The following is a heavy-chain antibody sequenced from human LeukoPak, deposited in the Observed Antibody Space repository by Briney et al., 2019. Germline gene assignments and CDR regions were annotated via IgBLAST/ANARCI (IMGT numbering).Heavy chain of an antibody. CDR3: ARAGVAARFFDY. J-gene: IGHJ4*02. D-gene: IGHD6-6*01. CDR1: GGSFSGYY. CDR2: INHSGST. V-gene: IGHV4-34*01. Sequence: SETLSLTCAVYGGSFSGYYWSWIRQPPGKGLEWIGEINHSGSTNYNPSLKSRVTISVDTSKNQFSLKLSSVTAADTAVYYCARAGVAARFFDYWGQGTLVTVSS.